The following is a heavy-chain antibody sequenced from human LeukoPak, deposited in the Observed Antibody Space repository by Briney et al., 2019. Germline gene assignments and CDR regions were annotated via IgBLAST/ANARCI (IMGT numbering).Heavy chain of an antibody. V-gene: IGHV3-23*01. CDR2: IGTSGDT. CDR3: AKNRPEDV. J-gene: IGHJ6*04. CDR1: ALSFSSDI. Sequence: GGSLRLSCAPSALSFSSDIMSWVRHAHGKGLEWVSLIGTSGDTYYADSVKGRFTISRDNSKNTLYLQMNSLRAEDTAVYYCAKNRPEDVWGKGTTVTVSS.